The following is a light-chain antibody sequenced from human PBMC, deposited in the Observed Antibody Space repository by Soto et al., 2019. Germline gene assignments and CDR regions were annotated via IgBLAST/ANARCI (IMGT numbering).Light chain of an antibody. CDR3: QQYGNSRWT. CDR1: QSVSSSY. Sequence: EIVLTQSPDTLSLSPGERATLSCRASQSVSSSYLAWYQQTPGQAPRLLIYGTSNRATGIPDRFSGSGSGTDFTHTISRLEPEDFALFYCQQYGNSRWTFGQGTKVDIK. V-gene: IGKV3-20*01. J-gene: IGKJ1*01. CDR2: GTS.